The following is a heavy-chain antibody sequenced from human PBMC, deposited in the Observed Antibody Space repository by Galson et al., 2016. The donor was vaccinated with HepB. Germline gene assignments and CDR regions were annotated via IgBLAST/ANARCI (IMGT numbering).Heavy chain of an antibody. D-gene: IGHD3-9*01. Sequence: SLRLSCAASGFNFISYGMHWVRQAPGKGLEWVAVTWFDGNYKDYAESVKGRFTISRDNSMDTLYLQMNCLRAEDTAVYYCAKDQHLRILRYFDWVNDAFDMWGQGTMVTVSS. CDR2: TWFDGNYK. V-gene: IGHV3-33*06. J-gene: IGHJ3*02. CDR1: GFNFISYG. CDR3: AKDQHLRILRYFDWVNDAFDM.